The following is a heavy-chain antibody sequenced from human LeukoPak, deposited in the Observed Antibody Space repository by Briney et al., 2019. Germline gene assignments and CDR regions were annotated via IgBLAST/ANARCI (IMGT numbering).Heavy chain of an antibody. CDR3: ASGKMVEGSSALDM. Sequence: GGSLRLSCAASGFTFSSHWMSWVRQAPGKGLELVANIRQDGLEKHHVDSVKGRFTIIRDNAKNSLFLQMNNLRADDTAVYYCASGKMVEGSSALDMWGQGTMVTVSS. CDR2: IRQDGLEK. J-gene: IGHJ3*02. V-gene: IGHV3-7*03. CDR1: GFTFSSHW. D-gene: IGHD2-2*01.